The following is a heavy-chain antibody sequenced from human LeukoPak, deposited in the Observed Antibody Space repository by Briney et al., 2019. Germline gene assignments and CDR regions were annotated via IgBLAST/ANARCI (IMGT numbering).Heavy chain of an antibody. D-gene: IGHD1-7*01. J-gene: IGHJ4*02. CDR2: INHSGST. CDR3: TRRRNYLSHFDY. V-gene: IGHV4-34*01. CDR1: GGSFSGYY. Sequence: SETLSLTCTVYGGSFSGYYWSWIRQPPGKGLEWIGEINHSGSTNYNSSLKSRVTISVDTSKNQFSLKLSSVTAADTAVYYCTRRRNYLSHFDYWGQGTLVTVSS.